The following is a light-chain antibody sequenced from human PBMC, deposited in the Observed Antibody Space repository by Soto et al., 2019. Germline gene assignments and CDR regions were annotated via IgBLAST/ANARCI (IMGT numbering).Light chain of an antibody. CDR3: QQYRNWPPWT. Sequence: EIVMTQSPATLAVSPGDTATLSCRASQSLGGNLAWYQQKPGQAPRLLIFRSSSRATGVPARFSASGSVTEFTLTISGLQPEDFAVSYCQQYRNWPPWTFGPGTKVEIK. J-gene: IGKJ1*01. CDR1: QSLGGN. CDR2: RSS. V-gene: IGKV3-15*01.